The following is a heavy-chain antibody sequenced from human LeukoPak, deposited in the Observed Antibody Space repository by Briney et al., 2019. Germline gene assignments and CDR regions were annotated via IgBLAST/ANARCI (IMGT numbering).Heavy chain of an antibody. D-gene: IGHD3-22*01. CDR2: ISAYNGNT. J-gene: IGHJ4*02. CDR1: GYTFTGYY. CDR3: ARFYYDSSMGVDY. V-gene: IGHV1-18*04. Sequence: ASVKVSCKASGYTFTGYYMHWVRQAPGQGLEWMGWISAYNGNTNYAQKLQGRVTMTTDTSTSTAYMELRSLRSDDTAVYYCARFYYDSSMGVDYWGQGTLVTVSS.